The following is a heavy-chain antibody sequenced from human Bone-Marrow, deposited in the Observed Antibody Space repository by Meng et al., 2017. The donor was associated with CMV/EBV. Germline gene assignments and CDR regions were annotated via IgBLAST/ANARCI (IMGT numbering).Heavy chain of an antibody. J-gene: IGHJ5*02. CDR2: ISAYNGNT. Sequence: FTSYGISWVRQAPVQGLEWMGWISAYNGNTNYAQKLQGRVTMTTDTSTSTAYMELRSLRSDDTAVYYCARKLPFMVRGVDTPTNWFDPWGQGTLVTVSS. D-gene: IGHD3-10*01. CDR3: ARKLPFMVRGVDTPTNWFDP. CDR1: FTSYG. V-gene: IGHV1-18*01.